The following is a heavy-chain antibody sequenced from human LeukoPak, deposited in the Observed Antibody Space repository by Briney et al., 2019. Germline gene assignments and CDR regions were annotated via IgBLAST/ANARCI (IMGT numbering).Heavy chain of an antibody. D-gene: IGHD4-11*01. CDR2: IHYSGST. CDR3: ARVLTYDDYSRGGNWSDP. J-gene: IGHJ5*02. CDR1: GDSITWHY. V-gene: IGHV4-59*11. Sequence: PSETLSLTCTVSGDSITWHYWNWIRQPPGRGLEWIGYIHYSGSTNYNPSLKSRVTISVDTSKNQFSLKLSSVTAADTAVYYCARVLTYDDYSRGGNWSDPWGQGTLVTVSS.